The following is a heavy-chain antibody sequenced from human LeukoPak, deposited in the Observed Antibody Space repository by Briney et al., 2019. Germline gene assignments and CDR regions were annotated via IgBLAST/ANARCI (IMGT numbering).Heavy chain of an antibody. D-gene: IGHD3-16*02. CDR3: ARDDQFGGVIAPHDY. CDR2: INSDGSNT. J-gene: IGHJ4*02. CDR1: GFIFSSYW. Sequence: HSGGSLRLSCAASGFIFSSYWMYWVRQAPGKGLVWVAHINSDGSNTNYADSVKGRFTISRDNAKNSLYLQMNSLRAEDTAVYYCARDDQFGGVIAPHDYWGQGTLVTVSS. V-gene: IGHV3-74*01.